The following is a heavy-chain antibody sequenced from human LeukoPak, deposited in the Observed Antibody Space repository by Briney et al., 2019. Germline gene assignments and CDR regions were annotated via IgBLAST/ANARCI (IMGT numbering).Heavy chain of an antibody. CDR3: ARGSKATMIVVARPFDY. CDR1: GGSFSGYY. J-gene: IGHJ4*02. CDR2: INHSGST. V-gene: IGHV4-34*01. D-gene: IGHD3-22*01. Sequence: SETLSLTCAVYGGSFSGYYWSWIRQPPGKGLEWIGEINHSGSTNYNPSLKSRVTISVDTSKNQFSLKLSSVTAADTAVYYCARGSKATMIVVARPFDYWGQGTLVTISS.